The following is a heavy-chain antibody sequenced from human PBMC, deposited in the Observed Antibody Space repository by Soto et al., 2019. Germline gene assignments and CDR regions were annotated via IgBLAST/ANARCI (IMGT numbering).Heavy chain of an antibody. D-gene: IGHD6-13*01. V-gene: IGHV3-23*04. CDR2: ISGSGGST. Sequence: EVQLVESGGGLVQPGRSLRLSCAASGFTFDDYAMHWVRQAPGKGLEWVSGISGSGGSTYYADSAKGRFTISRDNSKNTLYLQMNSLRAEDTAVYYCAKGIGWFDPWGQGTLVTVSS. J-gene: IGHJ5*02. CDR3: AKGIGWFDP. CDR1: GFTFDDYA.